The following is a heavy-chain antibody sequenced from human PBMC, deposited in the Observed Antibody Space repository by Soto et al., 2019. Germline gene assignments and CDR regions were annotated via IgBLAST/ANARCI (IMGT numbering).Heavy chain of an antibody. CDR3: ARDEYYYDSSGYSEYFDY. D-gene: IGHD3-22*01. V-gene: IGHV3-7*01. CDR2: IKQGGSEK. Sequence: PGGSLRLSCAASGFTFSSYWMSWVRQAPGKGLEWVANIKQGGSEKYYVDSVKGRFTISRDNAKNSLYLQMNSLRAEDTAVYYCARDEYYYDSSGYSEYFDYWGQGTLVTVSS. CDR1: GFTFSSYW. J-gene: IGHJ4*02.